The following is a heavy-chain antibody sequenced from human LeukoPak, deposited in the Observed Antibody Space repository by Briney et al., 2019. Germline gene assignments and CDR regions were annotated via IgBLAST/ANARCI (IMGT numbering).Heavy chain of an antibody. V-gene: IGHV4-59*08. J-gene: IGHJ4*02. CDR1: GGSMSPYH. Sequence: PSEALSLTCTVSGGSMSPYHWGWIRQPPGKGLEWTGYIYYSGSTNYNPSLNSRVTISVDTSKNQFSLRLSSVTAADTAIYYCARAVSGRFDYWGQGTLVTVSS. D-gene: IGHD6-19*01. CDR3: ARAVSGRFDY. CDR2: IYYSGST.